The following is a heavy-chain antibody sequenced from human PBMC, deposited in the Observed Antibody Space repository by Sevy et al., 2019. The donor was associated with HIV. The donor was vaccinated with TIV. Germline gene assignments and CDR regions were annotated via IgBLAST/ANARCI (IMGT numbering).Heavy chain of an antibody. CDR1: GFTVSGNY. V-gene: IGHV3-66*01. D-gene: IGHD3-22*01. J-gene: IGHJ6*02. CDR3: ARDRYYDASGYYYYYYGMDV. Sequence: GSLRLSCEASGFTVSGNYMAWVRLAPGKGLEWVSLIDRGGSTYYADSVKGRFTISRDNAKNALYLQMNPLRAEDTAVYFCARDRYYDASGYYYYYYGMDVWGQGTTVTVSS. CDR2: IDRGGST.